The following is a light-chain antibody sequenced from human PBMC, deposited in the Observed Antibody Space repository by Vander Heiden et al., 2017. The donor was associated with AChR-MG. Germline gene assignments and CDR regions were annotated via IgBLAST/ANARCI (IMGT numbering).Light chain of an antibody. V-gene: IGKV1-39*01. Sequence: DIQTTQSRSSLPASVGDRVTITCRASQSISSYLNWYQQKPGKAPRLLIYAASNLQSGVPSRFSGSGSGTDFTLTISSLQPEDFATYYCQQSYSTPYTFGHGTKVDIK. J-gene: IGKJ3*01. CDR2: AAS. CDR3: QQSYSTPYT. CDR1: QSISSY.